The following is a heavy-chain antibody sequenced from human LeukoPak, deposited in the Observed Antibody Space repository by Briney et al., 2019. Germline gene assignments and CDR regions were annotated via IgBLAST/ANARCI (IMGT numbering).Heavy chain of an antibody. J-gene: IGHJ5*02. CDR2: ISAYNGNT. CDR3: ARDGGYCSSTSCLDRENWFDP. D-gene: IGHD2-2*01. CDR1: GYTFTSYG. V-gene: IGHV1-18*01. Sequence: GASVKVSCKASGYTFTSYGISWVRQAPGQGLEWMGWISAYNGNTNYAQKLQGRVTMTTDTSTSTAYMELRSLRSEDTAVYYCARDGGYCSSTSCLDRENWFDPWGQGTLVTVSS.